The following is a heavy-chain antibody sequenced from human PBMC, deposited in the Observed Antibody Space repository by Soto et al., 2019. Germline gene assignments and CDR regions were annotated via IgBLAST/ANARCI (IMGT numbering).Heavy chain of an antibody. V-gene: IGHV3-15*01. CDR3: TPTTMVRGVISENGFDY. CDR2: IKSKTDGGTT. CDR1: GFTFSNAW. J-gene: IGHJ4*02. D-gene: IGHD3-10*01. Sequence: GGSLRLSCAASGFTFSNAWMSWVRQAPGKGLEWVGRIKSKTDGGTTDYAAPVKGRFTISRDDSKNTLYLQMNSLKTEDTAVYYCTPTTMVRGVISENGFDYWGQGTLVTVSS.